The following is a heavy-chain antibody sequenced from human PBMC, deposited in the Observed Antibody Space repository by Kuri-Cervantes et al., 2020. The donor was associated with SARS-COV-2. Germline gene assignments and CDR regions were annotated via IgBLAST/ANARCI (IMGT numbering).Heavy chain of an antibody. CDR3: AREAVRGVIHY. CDR1: GFTFSNYD. Sequence: GESLKISCAASGFTFSNYDLHWVRQAPGKGLEYVSAISNNGDSTYYAASVKGRFTVSRDNTKNTLYLQMSSLRVEDTAVYYCAREAVRGVIHYWGQGTLVTVSS. J-gene: IGHJ4*02. CDR2: ISNNGDST. D-gene: IGHD3-10*01. V-gene: IGHV3-64D*08.